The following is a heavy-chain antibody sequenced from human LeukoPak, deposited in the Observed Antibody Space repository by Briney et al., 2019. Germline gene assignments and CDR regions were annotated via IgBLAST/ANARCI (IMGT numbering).Heavy chain of an antibody. Sequence: GGSLRLSCAASGFTFSSYGMYWVRQAPGKGLEWVAFIRYDGSNKYYADSVKGRFTISRDNSKNTLYLQMNSLKAEDTAVYYCAKGNDYGDRNPDYWGQGTLVTVSS. CDR2: IRYDGSNK. D-gene: IGHD4-17*01. J-gene: IGHJ4*02. V-gene: IGHV3-30*02. CDR1: GFTFSSYG. CDR3: AKGNDYGDRNPDY.